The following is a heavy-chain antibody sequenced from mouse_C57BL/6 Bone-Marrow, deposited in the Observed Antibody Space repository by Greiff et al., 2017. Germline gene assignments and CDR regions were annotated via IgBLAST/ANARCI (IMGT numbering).Heavy chain of an antibody. J-gene: IGHJ4*01. V-gene: IGHV14-2*01. CDR2: IDPEDGET. CDR1: GFNIKDYY. CDR3: ARWEGWLLLSAMDY. D-gene: IGHD2-3*01. Sequence: EVKLQESGAELVRPGASVKLSCTASGFNIKDYYMHWVKQRTEQGLEWIGRIDPEDGETKYAAKFQGKATITADTSSNTAYLQLSSLTSEDTAVDYCARWEGWLLLSAMDYWGQGTSVTVSS.